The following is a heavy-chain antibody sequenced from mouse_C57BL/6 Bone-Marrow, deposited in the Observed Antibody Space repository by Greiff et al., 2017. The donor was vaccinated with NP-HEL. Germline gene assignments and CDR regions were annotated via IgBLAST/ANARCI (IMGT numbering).Heavy chain of an antibody. J-gene: IGHJ4*01. CDR2: TFYSGIT. CDR1: GFSINSDCY. V-gene: IGHV3-3*01. Sequence: EVKLVESGPSLVRPSQTLSLTCTVTGFSINSDCYWIWIRQFPGNKLEYIGYTFYSGITYYNPSLESRTYITRDTSKNQFSLKLSSVTTEDTATYYCASFYYDYDGYAMDYWGQGTSVTVSS. D-gene: IGHD2-4*01. CDR3: ASFYYDYDGYAMDY.